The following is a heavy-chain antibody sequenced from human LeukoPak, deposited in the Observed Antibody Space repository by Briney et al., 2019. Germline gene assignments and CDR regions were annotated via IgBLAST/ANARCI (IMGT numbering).Heavy chain of an antibody. D-gene: IGHD3-3*01. CDR2: IKQDGSEK. V-gene: IGHV3-7*03. CDR3: ARGHKVPDFWSGYFWENERKTFDY. Sequence: GGSLRLSCAASGFTFSSYWMSWVRQAPGKGLEWVANIKQDGSEKYYVDSVKGRFTISRDNAKNSLYLQMNSLRAEDTAVYYCARGHKVPDFWSGYFWENERKTFDYWGQGTLVTVSS. J-gene: IGHJ4*02. CDR1: GFTFSSYW.